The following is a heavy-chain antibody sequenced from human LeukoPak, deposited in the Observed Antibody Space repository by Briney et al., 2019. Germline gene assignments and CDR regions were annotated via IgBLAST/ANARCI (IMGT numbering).Heavy chain of an antibody. CDR1: GYTLTELS. Sequence: ASVKVSRKVSGYTLTELSMHWVRQAPGKGLEWMGGFDPEDGETIYAQKFRGRVTMTEDTSTDTAYMELSSLRSEDTAVYYCAGCSSTSCSAFDIWGQGTMVTVSS. CDR3: AGCSSTSCSAFDI. D-gene: IGHD2-2*01. J-gene: IGHJ3*02. V-gene: IGHV1-24*01. CDR2: FDPEDGET.